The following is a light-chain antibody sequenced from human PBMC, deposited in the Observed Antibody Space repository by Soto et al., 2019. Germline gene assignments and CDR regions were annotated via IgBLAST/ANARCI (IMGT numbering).Light chain of an antibody. CDR1: QTVRNNY. CDR2: DAS. J-gene: IGKJ4*01. CDR3: QQFSSYPLT. V-gene: IGKV3-20*01. Sequence: EFVLTQSPATLSLSPGEIATVCCRASQTVRNNYLACHQPKPGQDARLLIYDASSRATGITDRFSGGGSGTELTITIRRMEPEDFAVYYCQQFSSYPLTFGGGTKVDIK.